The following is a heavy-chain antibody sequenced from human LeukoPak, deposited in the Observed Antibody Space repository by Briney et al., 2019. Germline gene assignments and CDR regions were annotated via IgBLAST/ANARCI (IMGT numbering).Heavy chain of an antibody. V-gene: IGHV3-53*01. J-gene: IGHJ4*02. CDR3: AREKGGILWFGELL. Sequence: GGSLRLSCAASGFTVSSNYLSWVRQAPGKGLEWVSVIYIGGSTYYPDSVRGRFTISRDNSKNTVYLQMDRLRVDDTAVYYCAREKGGILWFGELLGGQGTLVTVSS. D-gene: IGHD3-10*01. CDR1: GFTVSSNY. CDR2: IYIGGST.